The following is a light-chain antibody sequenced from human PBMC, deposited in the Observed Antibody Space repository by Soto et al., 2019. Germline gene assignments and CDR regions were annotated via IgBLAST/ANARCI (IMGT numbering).Light chain of an antibody. J-gene: IGKJ1*01. CDR2: GAS. V-gene: IGKV3-20*01. CDR3: QQYGSSLWT. Sequence: EIVLTQSPGTLSLSPGERATLSCRASQSVSSSYLAWYQQKPGQAPRLLIYGASSRATDIPDRFSGSGSGTDFTLTISRLEPEDIAVYYCQQYGSSLWTFGQGTK. CDR1: QSVSSSY.